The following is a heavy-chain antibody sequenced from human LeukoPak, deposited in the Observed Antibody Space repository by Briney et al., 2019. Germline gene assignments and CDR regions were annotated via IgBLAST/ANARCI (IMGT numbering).Heavy chain of an antibody. V-gene: IGHV1-2*02. CDR1: GYTFTGYY. D-gene: IGHD4-17*01. J-gene: IGHJ4*02. CDR3: ARGTTVTTPFDY. Sequence: EASVTVSCKASGYTFTGYYIHWVRQAPGQGLEWMGWISPNSGGRNYAQKFQGRVTMTRDTSVSTAHMELSNVRSDDTAVYYCARGTTVTTPFDYWGQGTLVTVSS. CDR2: ISPNSGGR.